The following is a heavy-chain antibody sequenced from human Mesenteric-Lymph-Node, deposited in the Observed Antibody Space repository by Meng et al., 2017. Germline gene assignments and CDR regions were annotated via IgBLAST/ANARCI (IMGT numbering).Heavy chain of an antibody. CDR2: ISGSGSST. CDR1: GFTFSSYA. CDR3: ARDFGSSWSHYYFDY. Sequence: GESLKISCAASGFTFSSYAMSWVRQALGKGLEWVSAISGSGSSTYYADAVKGRFTISRDNAKNSLYLQMNSLRAEDTAVYYCARDFGSSWSHYYFDYWGQGALVTVSS. D-gene: IGHD6-13*01. J-gene: IGHJ4*02. V-gene: IGHV3-23*01.